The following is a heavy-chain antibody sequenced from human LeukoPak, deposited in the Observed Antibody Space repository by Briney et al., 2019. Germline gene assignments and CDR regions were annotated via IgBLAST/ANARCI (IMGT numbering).Heavy chain of an antibody. CDR2: ISAYNGNT. V-gene: IGHV1-18*01. CDR3: AQSAVYYYYGMDV. J-gene: IGHJ6*02. CDR1: GYTFTSYG. Sequence: ASVNVSCKASGYTFTSYGISWVRQAPGQGLEWMGWISAYNGNTNYAQKLQGRVTMTTDTSTSTAYMELRSLRSDDTAVYYCAQSAVYYYYGMDVWGQGTTVTVSS.